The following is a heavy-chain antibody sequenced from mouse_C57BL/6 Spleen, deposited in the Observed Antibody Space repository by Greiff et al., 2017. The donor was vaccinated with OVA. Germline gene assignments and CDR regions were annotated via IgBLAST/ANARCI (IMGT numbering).Heavy chain of an antibody. J-gene: IGHJ4*01. D-gene: IGHD2-1*01. CDR2: IYPRDGST. CDR3: ARWGGIYYGNQNYAMDY. Sequence: QVQLQQSGPELVKPGASVKLSCKASGYTFTSYDINWVKQRPGQGLEWIGWIYPRDGSTKYNEKFKGKATLTVDTSSSTAYMELHSLTSEDSAVYFCARWGGIYYGNQNYAMDYWGQGTSVTVSS. V-gene: IGHV1-85*01. CDR1: GYTFTSYD.